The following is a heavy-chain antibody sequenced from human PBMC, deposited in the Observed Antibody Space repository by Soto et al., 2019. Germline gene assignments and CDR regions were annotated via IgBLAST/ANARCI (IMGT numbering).Heavy chain of an antibody. V-gene: IGHV3-21*01. CDR2: ISSSSSYI. CDR3: ARADGVDTAVDY. CDR1: GSTFSSYS. J-gene: IGHJ4*02. Sequence: EVQLVESGGGLVKPGGSLRLSCAASGSTFSSYSMNWVRQAPGKGLEWVSSISSSSSYIYYADSVKGRFTISRDNAKNSLYLQMNSLRAEDTAVYYCARADGVDTAVDYWGQGTLVTVSS. D-gene: IGHD5-18*01.